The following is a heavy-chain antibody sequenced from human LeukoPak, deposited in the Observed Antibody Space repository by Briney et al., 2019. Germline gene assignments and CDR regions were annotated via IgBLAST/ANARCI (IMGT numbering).Heavy chain of an antibody. CDR3: ARDLSRGYSPGWYYYGMDV. V-gene: IGHV1-3*01. Sequence: ASVKVSCKTSGYMFSTYGISWVRQAPGQGLEWMGWINAGNGNTKYSQKFQGRVTITRDTSASTAYMELSSLRSEDTAVYYCARDLSRGYSPGWYYYGMDVWGQGTTVTVSS. CDR2: INAGNGNT. CDR1: GYMFSTYG. D-gene: IGHD5-18*01. J-gene: IGHJ6*02.